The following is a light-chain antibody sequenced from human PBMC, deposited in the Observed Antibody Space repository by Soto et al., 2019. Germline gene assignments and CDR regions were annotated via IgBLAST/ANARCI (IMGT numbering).Light chain of an antibody. V-gene: IGLV8-61*01. J-gene: IGLJ3*02. CDR1: SGSVSTSHY. Sequence: QTVVTQEPSFSVSPGGTVTLTCGLSSGSVSTSHYPSWCQQTPGQAPRTLIYSTNTRSSGVPDRFSGYILGNKAALTITGAQADDESDYYCVLYMGSGISVFGGGTKVTVL. CDR2: STN. CDR3: VLYMGSGISV.